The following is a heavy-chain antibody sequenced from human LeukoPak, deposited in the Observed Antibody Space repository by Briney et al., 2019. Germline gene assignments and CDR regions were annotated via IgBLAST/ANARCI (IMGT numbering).Heavy chain of an antibody. CDR1: GGTFSSYA. CDR3: ASTFGVAQRYYYYMDV. V-gene: IGHV1-69*05. J-gene: IGHJ6*03. CDR2: IIPIFGTA. D-gene: IGHD3-3*01. Sequence: ASVKVSCKASGGTFSSYAISWVRQAPGQGLEWMGRIIPIFGTANYAQKFQGRVTITTDESTSTAYMELSSLRSEGTAVYYCASTFGVAQRYYYYMDVWGKGTTVTVSS.